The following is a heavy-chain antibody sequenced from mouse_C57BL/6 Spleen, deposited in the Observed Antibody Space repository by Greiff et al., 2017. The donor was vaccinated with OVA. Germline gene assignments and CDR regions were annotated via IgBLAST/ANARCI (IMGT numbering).Heavy chain of an antibody. CDR2: INPSTGGT. CDR3: ARSTMVTTRGVYAMDY. D-gene: IGHD2-2*01. CDR1: GYSFTGYY. Sequence: VQLQQSGPELVKPGASVKISCKASGYSFTGYYMNWVKQSPEKSLEWIGEINPSTGGTTYNQKFKAKATLTVDKSSSTAYMQLKSLTSEDSAVYYCARSTMVTTRGVYAMDYWGQGTSVTVSS. J-gene: IGHJ4*01. V-gene: IGHV1-42*01.